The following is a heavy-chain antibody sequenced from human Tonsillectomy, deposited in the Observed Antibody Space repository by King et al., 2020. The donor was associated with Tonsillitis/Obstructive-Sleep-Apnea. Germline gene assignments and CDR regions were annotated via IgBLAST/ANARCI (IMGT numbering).Heavy chain of an antibody. CDR2: IYYSGST. D-gene: IGHD2-8*01. Sequence: QLQESGPGLVKPSETLSLTCTVSGGSISSYYWSWIRQPPGKGLEWIESIYYSGSTNYNPSLKSRVTLSVDTSKNQFSLKLSSVTAADTAVYYCARDMVLEAGGDAFDIWGQGTMVTVSS. CDR3: ARDMVLEAGGDAFDI. J-gene: IGHJ3*02. V-gene: IGHV4-59*01. CDR1: GGSISSYY.